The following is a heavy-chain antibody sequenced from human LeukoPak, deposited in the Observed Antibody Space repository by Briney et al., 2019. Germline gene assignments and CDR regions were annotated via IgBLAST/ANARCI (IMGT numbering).Heavy chain of an antibody. D-gene: IGHD5-12*01. CDR2: IGKSGDT. CDR1: GLTFSTYD. J-gene: IGHJ3*01. Sequence: AGSLRLSCAASGLTFSTYDMYWVRQATGEGLEWVSGIGKSGDTYYVGSVKGRFTISRDNAKNSLYLQMNSLRSGDTAVYYCARGAYTGFDVWSQGTVVTVSS. CDR3: ARGAYTGFDV. V-gene: IGHV3-13*04.